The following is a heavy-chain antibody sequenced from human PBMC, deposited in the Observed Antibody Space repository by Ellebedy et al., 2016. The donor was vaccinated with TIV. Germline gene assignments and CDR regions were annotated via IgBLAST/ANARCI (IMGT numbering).Heavy chain of an antibody. J-gene: IGHJ3*02. V-gene: IGHV3-48*04. CDR2: ISSTGTTI. CDR3: VSGAYDI. Sequence: PGGSLRLSCTASGFTFSNNSMNWVRQAPGKGLEWVSYISSTGTTIYYADSVKGRFTISRDNAKISLYLQMNSLTAEDTAVYYCVSGAYDIWGQGTKVTVSS. CDR1: GFTFSNNS.